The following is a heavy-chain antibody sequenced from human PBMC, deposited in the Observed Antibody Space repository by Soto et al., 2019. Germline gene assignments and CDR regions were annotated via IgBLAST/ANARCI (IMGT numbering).Heavy chain of an antibody. J-gene: IGHJ4*02. CDR1: GASMENHY. Sequence: QVQLQASGPGMVKPSETLSLTCTVSGASMENHYGSWIRQPPGKGLEYIGYMFYTGRADYNASFTSRVTMSVDTSNNQFSLKLRSVSAADTAVYYCARSGHSFEGAVWGRGIQVTVSS. CDR2: MFYTGRA. CDR3: ARSGHSFEGAV. D-gene: IGHD3-16*01. V-gene: IGHV4-59*11.